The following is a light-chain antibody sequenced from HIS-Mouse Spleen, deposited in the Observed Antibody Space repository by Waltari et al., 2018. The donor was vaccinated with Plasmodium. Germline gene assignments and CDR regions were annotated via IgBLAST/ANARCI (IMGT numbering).Light chain of an antibody. J-gene: IGLJ1*01. CDR2: DVS. Sequence: QSALTQPRSVSGSPGQSVTISCTGTSSDVGGYNYVSWYQQHPGNAPKLMVYDVSKRPSGVPVRFSGSKSCNTASLTISGLQAEDEADYYCCSYAGSYTYVFGTGTKVTVL. V-gene: IGLV2-11*01. CDR3: CSYAGSYTYV. CDR1: SSDVGGYNY.